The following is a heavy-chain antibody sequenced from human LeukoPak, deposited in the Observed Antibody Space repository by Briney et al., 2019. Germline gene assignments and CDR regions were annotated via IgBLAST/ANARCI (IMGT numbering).Heavy chain of an antibody. D-gene: IGHD3-10*01. CDR2: IYYSGST. J-gene: IGHJ4*02. CDR1: GGSISSGGYY. Sequence: SETLSLTCTVSGGSISSGGYYWSWIRQHPGKGLEWIGYIYYSGSTYYNPSLKSRVTISVDTSKNQFSLKLSSVTAADTAVYYCARQYRGAPDYWGQGTLVTVSS. V-gene: IGHV4-31*03. CDR3: ARQYRGAPDY.